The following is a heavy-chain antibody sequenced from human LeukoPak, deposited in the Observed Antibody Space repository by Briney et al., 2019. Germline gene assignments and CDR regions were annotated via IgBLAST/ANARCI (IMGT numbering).Heavy chain of an antibody. CDR2: IYTGGNT. CDR3: ASPSSGQSFDI. CDR1: GFTFSSYA. V-gene: IGHV3-53*01. Sequence: GGSLRLSCAASGFTFSSYAMSWVRQAPGKGLEWVSVIYTGGNTYYADSVKGRFTISRDNSKNTLYPQMHSLRAEDTAVYYCASPSSGQSFDIWGQGTMVTVSS. J-gene: IGHJ3*02. D-gene: IGHD6-19*01.